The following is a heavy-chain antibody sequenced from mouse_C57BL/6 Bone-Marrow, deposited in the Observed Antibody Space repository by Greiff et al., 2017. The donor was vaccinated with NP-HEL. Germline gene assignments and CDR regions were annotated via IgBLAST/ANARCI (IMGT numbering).Heavy chain of an antibody. J-gene: IGHJ3*01. CDR3: AGRVYYDPWFAY. Sequence: QVQLQQSGAELARPGASVKLSCKASGYTFTSYGISWVKQRPGQGLEWIGEIYPRSGNTYYNEKFKGKATLTADKSSSTAYMALRSLTSEDSAVDFCAGRVYYDPWFAYWGQGTLVTVSA. V-gene: IGHV1-81*01. D-gene: IGHD2-4*01. CDR1: GYTFTSYG. CDR2: IYPRSGNT.